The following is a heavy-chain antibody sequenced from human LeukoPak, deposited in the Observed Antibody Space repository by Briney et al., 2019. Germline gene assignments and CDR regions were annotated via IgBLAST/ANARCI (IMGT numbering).Heavy chain of an antibody. CDR2: ISAYNNNT. CDR3: ARDRGYTTSARQFDY. J-gene: IGHJ4*02. CDR1: GYTFTSYG. D-gene: IGHD5-12*01. Sequence: ASVKVSCKASGYTFTSYGISWVRQAPGQGLECMGWISAYNNNTNYAQKFQGRVTMTTDTSSNTAYMELRSLRSDDTAVYYCARDRGYTTSARQFDYWGQGTLVIVSS. V-gene: IGHV1-18*01.